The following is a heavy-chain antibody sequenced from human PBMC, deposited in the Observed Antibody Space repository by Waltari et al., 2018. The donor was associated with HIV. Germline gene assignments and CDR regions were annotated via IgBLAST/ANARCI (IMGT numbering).Heavy chain of an antibody. V-gene: IGHV3-74*01. Sequence: EVQLVESGGGVVQPGGSLSLSCAASGFTFSTYWMPWARQTPGKGLVWVSRINTDEIGTTYADSVKGRFTISRDNAKNTLYLQMNSLRAEDTAVYYCAREISNNSGRYFDYWGQGTLVTVSS. CDR1: GFTFSTYW. CDR3: AREISNNSGRYFDY. J-gene: IGHJ4*02. CDR2: INTDEIGT. D-gene: IGHD1-26*01.